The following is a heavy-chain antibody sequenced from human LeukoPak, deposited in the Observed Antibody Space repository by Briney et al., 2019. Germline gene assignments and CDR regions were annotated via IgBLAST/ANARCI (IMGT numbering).Heavy chain of an antibody. CDR2: IIPIFGTT. J-gene: IGHJ6*02. CDR1: GGTFITYS. D-gene: IGHD3-10*01. V-gene: IGHV1-69*01. CDR3: ARVHYYGSGIERTNYGMDV. Sequence: GSSVKVSCKASGGTFITYSISWVRQAPGQGLEWVGRIIPIFGTTNYVQKFQGRVTITADESASTAYMELSSLRSEDTAVYYCARVHYYGSGIERTNYGMDVWGQGTTVTVSS.